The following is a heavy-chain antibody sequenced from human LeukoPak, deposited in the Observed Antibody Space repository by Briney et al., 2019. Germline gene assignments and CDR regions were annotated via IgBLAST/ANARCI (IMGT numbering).Heavy chain of an antibody. J-gene: IGHJ4*02. V-gene: IGHV1-69*04. CDR3: ARALPPEEYSGYDYRFDY. D-gene: IGHD5-12*01. Sequence: GASVKVSCKASGGTFSSYAISCVRQAPGQGLEWMGRIIPILGIANYAQKFQGRVTITADKSTSTAYMELSSLRSEDTAVYYCARALPPEEYSGYDYRFDYWGQGTLVTVSS. CDR2: IIPILGIA. CDR1: GGTFSSYA.